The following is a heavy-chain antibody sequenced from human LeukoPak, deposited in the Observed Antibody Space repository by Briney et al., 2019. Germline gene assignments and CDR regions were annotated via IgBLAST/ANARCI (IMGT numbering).Heavy chain of an antibody. CDR2: IIPIFGTA. V-gene: IGHV1-69*13. D-gene: IGHD3-3*01. J-gene: IGHJ6*02. Sequence: SVKVSCKASGGTFSSCAISWVRQAPGQGLEWMGGIIPIFGTANYAQKFQGRVTITADESTSTAYMELSSLRSEDTAVYYCARESPLQFVPSYDFWYYYGMDVWGQGTTVTVSS. CDR3: ARESPLQFVPSYDFWYYYGMDV. CDR1: GGTFSSCA.